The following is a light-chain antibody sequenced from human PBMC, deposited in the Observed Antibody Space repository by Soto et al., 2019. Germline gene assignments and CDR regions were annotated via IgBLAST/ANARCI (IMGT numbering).Light chain of an antibody. J-gene: IGKJ1*01. CDR3: QNYISLSRRFGRA. Sequence: DVQLTQSPSSLSASVGDRISITCRASQGINSYVAWYQQKPGRSPTILIYAASTLESGVPSRFSGSGSDTGFTLTISGLQPEDAGIYYCQNYISLSRRFGRAFGQGTKVEIK. CDR2: AAS. CDR1: QGINSY. V-gene: IGKV1-27*01.